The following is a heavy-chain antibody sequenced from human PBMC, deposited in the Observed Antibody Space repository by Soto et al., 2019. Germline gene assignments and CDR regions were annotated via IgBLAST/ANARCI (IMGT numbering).Heavy chain of an antibody. V-gene: IGHV3-23*01. CDR2: ISGSGGSA. J-gene: IGHJ6*03. Sequence: GGSLRLSCADSGFTFSSYAMSWVRQAPGKGLEWVSTISGSGGSAYYADSVKGRFTISRDYSKNTLYLQMNSLRADDTAVYYCAKGSYSSSCSGGSCYSGYYYLDVWGQGTTVTVSS. CDR1: GFTFSSYA. CDR3: AKGSYSSSCSGGSCYSGYYYLDV. D-gene: IGHD2-15*01.